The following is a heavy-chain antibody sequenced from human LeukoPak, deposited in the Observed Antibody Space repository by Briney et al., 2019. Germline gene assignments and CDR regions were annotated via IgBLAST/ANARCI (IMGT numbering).Heavy chain of an antibody. D-gene: IGHD3-10*01. CDR1: GFTFSSYS. CDR3: ARDKNVLLWFGESPSRYGMDV. V-gene: IGHV3-21*01. Sequence: GGSLRLSCAASGFTFSSYSMNWVRQAPGKGLEWVSSISSSSSFIYYADSVKGRFTISRDNAKNSLYLQMNSLRAEDTAVYYCARDKNVLLWFGESPSRYGMDVWGQGTTVTVSS. CDR2: ISSSSSFI. J-gene: IGHJ6*02.